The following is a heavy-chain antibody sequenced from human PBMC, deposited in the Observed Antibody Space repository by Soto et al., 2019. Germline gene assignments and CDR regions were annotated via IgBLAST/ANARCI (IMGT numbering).Heavy chain of an antibody. Sequence: GASVKVSCKASGGTFISYAISWVRQAPGQGLEWMGGIIPIFGTANYAQKFQGGVTITADESTSTAYMELSSLRSEDTAVYYCASYQSRGYSNYYARYYGMDVWGQGTTVTVSS. V-gene: IGHV1-69*13. CDR2: IIPIFGTA. CDR1: GGTFISYA. J-gene: IGHJ6*02. CDR3: ASYQSRGYSNYYARYYGMDV. D-gene: IGHD4-4*01.